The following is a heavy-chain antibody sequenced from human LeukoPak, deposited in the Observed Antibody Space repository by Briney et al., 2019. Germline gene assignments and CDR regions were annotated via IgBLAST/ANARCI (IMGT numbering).Heavy chain of an antibody. V-gene: IGHV3-53*01. CDR3: ARGGRTLWELLEDYYYYGMDV. J-gene: IGHJ6*02. CDR1: GFTFSGYA. CDR2: IYSGGST. D-gene: IGHD1-26*01. Sequence: GGSLRLSCAASGFTFSGYAMSWVRQAPGKGLEWVSVIYSGGSTYYADSVKGRFTISRDNSKNTLYLQMNSLRAEDTAVYYCARGGRTLWELLEDYYYYGMDVWGQGTTVTVSS.